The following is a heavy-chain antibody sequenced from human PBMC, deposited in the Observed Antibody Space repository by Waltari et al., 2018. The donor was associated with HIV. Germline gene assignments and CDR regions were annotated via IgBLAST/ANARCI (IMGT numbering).Heavy chain of an antibody. V-gene: IGHV1-18*01. CDR2: ISGLSEERR. J-gene: IGHJ5*02. CDR3: ARGSLLRNWLDP. Sequence: QIQLVQSGAEVKKPGASVKVSCTASGYTFSDYGISWVRQAPGQGLEWMGWISGLSEERRNYAQKFQGRVTLSTDTSTTTAYMELRSLRSDDTAIYYCARGSLLRNWLDPWGQGTLVTVSS. CDR1: GYTFSDYG. D-gene: IGHD3-22*01.